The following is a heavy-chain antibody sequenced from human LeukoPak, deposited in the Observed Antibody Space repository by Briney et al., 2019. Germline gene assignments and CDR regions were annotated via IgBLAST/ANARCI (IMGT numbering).Heavy chain of an antibody. D-gene: IGHD4-23*01. CDR1: GYSFTSYW. J-gene: IGHJ4*02. CDR3: ARKRTTVVGPFDY. Sequence: GESLKISCKGSGYSFTSYWIGWVRQMPGKGLEWMGIICPGDSDTRYSPSFQGQVTISADKSISTAYLQWSSLKASDTAMYYCARKRTTVVGPFDYWGQGTLVTVSS. CDR2: ICPGDSDT. V-gene: IGHV5-51*01.